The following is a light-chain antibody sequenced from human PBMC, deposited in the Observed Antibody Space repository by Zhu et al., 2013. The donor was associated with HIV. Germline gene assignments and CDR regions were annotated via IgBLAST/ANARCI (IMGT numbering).Light chain of an antibody. V-gene: IGLV1-40*01. CDR2: GNN. J-gene: IGLJ2*01. CDR3: QSYDTTLSVYVV. Sequence: QSVLTQPPSVSGAPGQRVTISCTGSDSNVGAGYDVHWYQQFPGTAPTLLTYGNNNRPSGVPDRFSASKSDTSASLVITGLQTEDEAEYYCQSYDTTLSVYVVFGGGTKLTVL. CDR1: DSNVGAGYD.